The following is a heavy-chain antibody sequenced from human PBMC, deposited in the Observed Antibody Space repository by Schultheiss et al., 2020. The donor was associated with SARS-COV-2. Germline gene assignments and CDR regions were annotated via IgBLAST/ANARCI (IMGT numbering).Heavy chain of an antibody. CDR2: IIPFLDTT. D-gene: IGHD5-24*01. J-gene: IGHJ2*01. CDR1: GDTFNNYG. CDR3: ARGRDGYIVSDWYFDL. Sequence: SVKVSCKTSGDTFNNYGFNWVRQAPGQGLEWMGGIIPFLDTTNYAQKFQGRVTITADESTSTAYMELSSLRSEDTAVYYCARGRDGYIVSDWYFDLWGRGTLVTVSS. V-gene: IGHV1-69*13.